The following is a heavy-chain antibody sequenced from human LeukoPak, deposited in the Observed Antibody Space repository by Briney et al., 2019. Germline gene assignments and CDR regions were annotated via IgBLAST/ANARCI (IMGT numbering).Heavy chain of an antibody. Sequence: GGSLRLSCAASGFSFNTYAMSWVRQAPGKGLEWVSSISGSGGSTYYADSVKGRFTISRDNSKNTLYLQMNSLRAEDTAVYYCAIMRYCSGGSCYSPEEYFQHWGQGTLVTVSS. J-gene: IGHJ1*01. D-gene: IGHD2-15*01. CDR2: ISGSGGST. V-gene: IGHV3-23*01. CDR3: AIMRYCSGGSCYSPEEYFQH. CDR1: GFSFNTYA.